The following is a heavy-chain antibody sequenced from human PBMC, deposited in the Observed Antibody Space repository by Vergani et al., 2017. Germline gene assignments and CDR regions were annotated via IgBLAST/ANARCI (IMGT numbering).Heavy chain of an antibody. Sequence: EVQLVESGGGLVKPGGSLRLSCVASGFTFGSYSMNWVRQAPGKGLEGVSFISSSSSYRYYADSVKGRFTISRDNGEYSLLLQMNSLRPEDTAVYYCASGVPGYQRDTQYFQHWGQGTLVTVSS. CDR3: ASGVPGYQRDTQYFQH. CDR2: ISSSSSYR. J-gene: IGHJ1*01. CDR1: GFTFGSYS. V-gene: IGHV3-21*01. D-gene: IGHD2-2*01.